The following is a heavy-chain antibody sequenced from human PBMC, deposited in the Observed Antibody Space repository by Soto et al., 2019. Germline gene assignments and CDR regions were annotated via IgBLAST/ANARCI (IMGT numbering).Heavy chain of an antibody. Sequence: QVHLQESGPGLVKPSETLSLTCSVSGGTISGYYWTWIRQPAGKGLEWIGRIYSSGNTKYNPSLQSRVTMSLDTSNNQCSLRLTSVTAADTAVYYCARGQRFSDWFDPWRQGTLVTVSS. D-gene: IGHD3-3*01. J-gene: IGHJ5*02. V-gene: IGHV4-4*07. CDR2: IYSSGNT. CDR3: ARGQRFSDWFDP. CDR1: GGTISGYY.